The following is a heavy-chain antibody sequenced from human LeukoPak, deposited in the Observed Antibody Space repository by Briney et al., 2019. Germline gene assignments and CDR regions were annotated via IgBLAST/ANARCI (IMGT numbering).Heavy chain of an antibody. D-gene: IGHD3-3*01. Sequence: GGSLRLSCAASGFTFDDYAMHWVRQAPGKGLEWVSGLSWNSGSIGYADSVKGRFTISRDNAKNSLYLQMNSLRAEDTALYYCARSPYGYDFWSGMNWFDPWGQGTLVTVSS. CDR1: GFTFDDYA. J-gene: IGHJ5*02. V-gene: IGHV3-9*01. CDR2: LSWNSGSI. CDR3: ARSPYGYDFWSGMNWFDP.